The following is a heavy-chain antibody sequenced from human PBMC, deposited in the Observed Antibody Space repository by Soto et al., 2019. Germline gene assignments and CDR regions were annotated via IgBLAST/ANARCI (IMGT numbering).Heavy chain of an antibody. Sequence: SETLSLTCTVSGGSITSSYWSWIRRPPGKGLEWIAYIYDTGISGYTPSTSYNPSLKSRVTTSVDTSKSQFSLKLTSVTAADTAVYYCARGGDAFLYYGLDVWGQGITVTVSS. V-gene: IGHV4-59*01. CDR3: ARGGDAFLYYGLDV. CDR2: IYDTGISGYTPST. J-gene: IGHJ6*02. CDR1: GGSITSSY.